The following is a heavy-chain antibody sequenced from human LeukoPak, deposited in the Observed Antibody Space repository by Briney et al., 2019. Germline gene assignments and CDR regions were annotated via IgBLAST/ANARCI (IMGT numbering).Heavy chain of an antibody. CDR1: GFTFSSYA. Sequence: GGSLRLSCAASGFTFSSYAMSWVRQAPGKGLEWVSAISGSGGSTYYADSVKGRFTISRDNSKNTLYLQMNSLRAEDTAVYYCAKDRDYVFKPRPHGYFDLWGRGTLVTVSS. V-gene: IGHV3-23*01. D-gene: IGHD3-16*01. J-gene: IGHJ2*01. CDR2: ISGSGGST. CDR3: AKDRDYVFKPRPHGYFDL.